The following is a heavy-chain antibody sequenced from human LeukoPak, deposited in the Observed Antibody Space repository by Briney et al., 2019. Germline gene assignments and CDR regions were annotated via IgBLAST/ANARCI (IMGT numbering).Heavy chain of an antibody. CDR2: ISSSSSYI. D-gene: IGHD3-10*01. CDR3: AKRGYYGSGSYFDY. Sequence: GGSLRLSCVASGFTFSSYSMNWVRQAPGKGLEWVSSISSSSSYIYYADSVKGRFTISRDNSKNTLYLQMNSLRAEDTAVYYCAKRGYYGSGSYFDYWGQGTLVTVSS. V-gene: IGHV3-21*01. J-gene: IGHJ4*02. CDR1: GFTFSSYS.